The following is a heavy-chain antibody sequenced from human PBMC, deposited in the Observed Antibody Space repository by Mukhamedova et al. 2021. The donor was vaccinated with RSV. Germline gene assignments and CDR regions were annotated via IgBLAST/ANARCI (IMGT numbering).Heavy chain of an antibody. V-gene: IGHV3-48*03. D-gene: IGHD1-26*01. J-gene: IGHJ6*01. CDR2: IGITI. Sequence: GLEWASYIGITIYYADSVQGRFTISRDNAPMSLYLQMNSLRAEDTAVYYCARPTRNLLPYGMYFWGHGTPLTLPS. CDR3: ARPTRNLLPYGMYF.